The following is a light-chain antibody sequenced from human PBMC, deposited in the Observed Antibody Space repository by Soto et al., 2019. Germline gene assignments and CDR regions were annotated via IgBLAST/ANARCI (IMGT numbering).Light chain of an antibody. V-gene: IGLV2-11*01. CDR3: CSYAGSYTSHVV. CDR2: DVS. Sequence: QSALTQPRSVSGSPGQSVTISCTGTSGDVGGYNYVSWYQQHPGKAPKLMIYDVSKRPSGVPDRFSGSKSGNTASLTISGLQAEDEADYYCCSYAGSYTSHVVFGGGTKVTVL. CDR1: SGDVGGYNY. J-gene: IGLJ2*01.